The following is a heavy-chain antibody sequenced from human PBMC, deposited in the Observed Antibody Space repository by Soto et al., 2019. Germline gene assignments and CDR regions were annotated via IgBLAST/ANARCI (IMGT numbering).Heavy chain of an antibody. V-gene: IGHV1-69*01. D-gene: IGHD3-3*01. CDR1: ADSFSSYG. CDR2: IIPIFGTT. J-gene: IGHJ4*02. CDR3: ARVFPDGWVEPGVVRGYLDT. Sequence: QVQLVQSGDEVKEPGSAVKVSCKAPADSFSSYGISWVRQAPGQGLEWIGGIIPIFGTTNYAGKFQGRVTITADESTNTAYMELSSLRSEDTALYYCARVFPDGWVEPGVVRGYLDTWGRGTLVTVSS.